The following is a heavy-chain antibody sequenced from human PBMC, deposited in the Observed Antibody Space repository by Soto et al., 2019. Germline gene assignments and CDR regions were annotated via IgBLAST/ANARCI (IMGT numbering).Heavy chain of an antibody. Sequence: SATLSLTYTVSGGSISSGDYYWSWIRQPPGKGLEWIGYIYYSGSTYYNPSLKSRVTISVDTSKNQFSLKLSSVTAADTAVYYCARDMHTASGVVAATINGNWFDPWGQGTLVTVLL. D-gene: IGHD2-15*01. CDR2: IYYSGST. CDR1: GGSISSGDYY. CDR3: ARDMHTASGVVAATINGNWFDP. V-gene: IGHV4-30-4*01. J-gene: IGHJ5*02.